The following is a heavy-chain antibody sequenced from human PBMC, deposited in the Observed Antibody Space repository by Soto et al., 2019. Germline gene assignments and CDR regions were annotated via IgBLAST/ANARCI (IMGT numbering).Heavy chain of an antibody. J-gene: IGHJ2*01. V-gene: IGHV3-23*01. Sequence: WVSVMSGSGGSSYYAASAKGRFTISRDTPKNTVYLQMNCLRAEDTALYFCAKFFFQAEDGIRDSVPVSAFLLNCSSDL. D-gene: IGHD2-21*02. CDR3: AKFFFQAEDGIRDSVPVSAFLLNCSSDL. CDR2: MSGSGGSS.